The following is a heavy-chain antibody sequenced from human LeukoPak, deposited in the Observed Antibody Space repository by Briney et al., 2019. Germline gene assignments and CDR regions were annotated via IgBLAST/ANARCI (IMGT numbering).Heavy chain of an antibody. CDR1: GYTFTTFF. Sequence: VASVKVSCKASGYTFTTFFMHWVRRAPGQGLEWMGIINPSGGTTTYAQKFQGRVSLTRDMSTSTVYMELSSLTSEDTAVYYCARVLSLSRGSYVTAVGYWGQGTLVTVSS. CDR2: INPSGGTT. J-gene: IGHJ4*02. CDR3: ARVLSLSRGSYVTAVGY. V-gene: IGHV1-46*01. D-gene: IGHD1-26*01.